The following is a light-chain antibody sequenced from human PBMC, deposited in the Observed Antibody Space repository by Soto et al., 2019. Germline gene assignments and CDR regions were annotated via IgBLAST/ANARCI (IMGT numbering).Light chain of an antibody. CDR1: QSISSDY. Sequence: EIVLTQSPGTLSLSPGERATLSCRVSQSISSDYLAWYQQKPGQAPRLLSYGSSTRAAGIPDRFSGSGYGTDFSLSISRLEPEDFAVYYCQQYDDSGTFGQGTKVEIK. CDR2: GSS. V-gene: IGKV3-20*01. CDR3: QQYDDSGT. J-gene: IGKJ1*01.